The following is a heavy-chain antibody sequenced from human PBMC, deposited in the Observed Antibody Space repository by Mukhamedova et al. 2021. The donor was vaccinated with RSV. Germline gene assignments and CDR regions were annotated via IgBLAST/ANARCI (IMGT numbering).Heavy chain of an antibody. V-gene: IGHV3-23*01. Sequence: VRQVPGKGLEGVAAISATGGNTYYADSVKGRFTIFRDNSKNTVYLQMDSLRAEDTAVYYCAKQIGSCGGGSCYFDSWGQGTLVTV. D-gene: IGHD2-15*01. J-gene: IGHJ4*02. CDR3: AKQIGSCGGGSCYFDS. CDR2: ISATGGNT.